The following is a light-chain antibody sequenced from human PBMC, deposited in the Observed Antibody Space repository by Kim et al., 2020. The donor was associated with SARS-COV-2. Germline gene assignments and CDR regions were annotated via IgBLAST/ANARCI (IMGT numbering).Light chain of an antibody. CDR1: KLGDKY. CDR2: QDS. Sequence: SYELTQPPSVSVSPGQTASITCSGDKLGDKYACWYQQKPGQSPVLVIYQDSKRPSGIPERFSGSNYGNTATLTISGTQAMDEADYYCQAWDSSSHVVFGGGTQLTVL. V-gene: IGLV3-1*01. J-gene: IGLJ2*01. CDR3: QAWDSSSHVV.